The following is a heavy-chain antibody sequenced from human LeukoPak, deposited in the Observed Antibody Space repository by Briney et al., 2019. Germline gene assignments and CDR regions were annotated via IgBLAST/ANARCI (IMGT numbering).Heavy chain of an antibody. CDR3: ARLFDILAGYEFGA. D-gene: IGHD3-9*01. CDR1: GFSLFTRGGG. Sequence: SGPTLMNPTETLTLTCSFSGFSLFTRGGGVGWIRQPPGKALDWLSLVYWNVEKRYRPSLKARLTIPQDTSTNQVVLTMTNMDPLDTATYSCARLFDILAGYEFGAWGQGILVTVSS. V-gene: IGHV2-5*01. J-gene: IGHJ5*02. CDR2: VYWNVEK.